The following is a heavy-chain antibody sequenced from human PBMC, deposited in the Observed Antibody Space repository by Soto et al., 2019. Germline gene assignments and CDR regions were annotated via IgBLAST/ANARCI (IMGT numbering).Heavy chain of an antibody. D-gene: IGHD3-3*01. Sequence: SVKVSCKASGYTFTSYGISWVRQAPGQGLEWMGWISAYNGNTNYAQKLQGRVTMTTDTSTSTAYMELRSLRSDDTAVYYCARDLLRFLEWSIPEAFDIWGQGTMVTVSS. CDR3: ARDLLRFLEWSIPEAFDI. CDR1: GYTFTSYG. V-gene: IGHV1-18*04. J-gene: IGHJ3*02. CDR2: ISAYNGNT.